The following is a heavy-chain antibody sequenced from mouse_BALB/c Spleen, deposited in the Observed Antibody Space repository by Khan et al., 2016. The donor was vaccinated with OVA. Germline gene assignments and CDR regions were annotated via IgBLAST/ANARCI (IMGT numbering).Heavy chain of an antibody. J-gene: IGHJ2*01. CDR3: ARNREPDYFDY. Sequence: QVRLQQSGPGLVAPSQSLSITCTVSGFSLSNYGVHWVRQPPGKGLEWLGIICAGGSTTYNSPLMSRLTTSKDKSKSQVFLKMNSLQTDDTAIYFCARNREPDYFDYWGQGTTLTVSA. CDR2: ICAGGST. V-gene: IGHV2-9*02. CDR1: GFSLSNYG.